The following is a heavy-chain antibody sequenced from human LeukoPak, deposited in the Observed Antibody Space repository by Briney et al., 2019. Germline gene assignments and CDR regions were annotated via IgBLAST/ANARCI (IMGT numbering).Heavy chain of an antibody. CDR3: ARGLLDYDILTGYDY. J-gene: IGHJ4*02. D-gene: IGHD3-9*01. CDR2: INWNGGST. Sequence: RAGGSLRLSCAAPGFTFDDYGMSWVRQAPGKGLEWVSGINWNGGSTGYADSVKGRFTISRDNAKNSLYLQMNSLRAEDTALYYCARGLLDYDILTGYDYWGQGTLVTVSS. V-gene: IGHV3-20*04. CDR1: GFTFDDYG.